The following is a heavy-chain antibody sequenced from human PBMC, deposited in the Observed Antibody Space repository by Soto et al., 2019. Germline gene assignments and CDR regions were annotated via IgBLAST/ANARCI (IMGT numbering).Heavy chain of an antibody. CDR2: INTDGTTT. J-gene: IGHJ4*02. CDR1: GFTFSNYW. CDR3: AKDLSWGQCDY. V-gene: IGHV3-74*03. D-gene: IGHD3-16*01. Sequence: EVQLVESGRGLVQPGGTLRLSCAGSGFTFSNYWMHWVRQDPEKGLVWVSTINTDGTTTQYADSVKGRFTVTRDNAKNTLYLQMNSLRVEDTAVYFCAKDLSWGQCDYWGQGTLVTVSS.